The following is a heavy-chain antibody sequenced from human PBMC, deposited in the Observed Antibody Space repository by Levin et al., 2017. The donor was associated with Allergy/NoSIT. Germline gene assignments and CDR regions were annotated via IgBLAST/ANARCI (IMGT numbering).Heavy chain of an antibody. CDR3: AVFSLRYGVFDI. J-gene: IGHJ3*02. D-gene: IGHD4-17*01. CDR2: ISHRGST. CDR1: GGSFGGVY. Sequence: SETLSLTCDVYGGSFGGVYWSWLRQPPGKGLEWIGEISHRGSTTYNPSLQSRVTISLETSRNQFSVKLKSVTAADTAVYYCAVFSLRYGVFDIWGQGTMVTVSS. V-gene: IGHV4-34*01.